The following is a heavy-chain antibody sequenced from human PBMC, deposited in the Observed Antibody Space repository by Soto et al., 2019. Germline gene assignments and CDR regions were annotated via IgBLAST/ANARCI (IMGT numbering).Heavy chain of an antibody. CDR3: ARDRLAAAPYSYYGMDV. Sequence: QVQLQESGPGLVKPSQTLSLTCTVSGGSISSGGYYWSWIRQHPGKGLEWIGYIYYSGSTYYNPSLKSRVTLSVDTSKHQFSLKLSSVTAADTAVYYCARDRLAAAPYSYYGMDVWGQGTTVTVSS. V-gene: IGHV4-31*03. CDR2: IYYSGST. CDR1: GGSISSGGYY. D-gene: IGHD6-13*01. J-gene: IGHJ6*02.